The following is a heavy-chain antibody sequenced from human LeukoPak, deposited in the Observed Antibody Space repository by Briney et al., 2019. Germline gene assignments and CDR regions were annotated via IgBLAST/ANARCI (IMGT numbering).Heavy chain of an antibody. J-gene: IGHJ4*02. Sequence: GESLKISCKGSGFTNSWIGWVRQMPGQGLEWMGIIYSGDSDTRYSPSFQGQVTISADKSISTAYLQWSSLKASDTAMYYCARHSYGFDYWGQGTLVTVSS. V-gene: IGHV5-51*01. CDR3: ARHSYGFDY. CDR2: IYSGDSDT. CDR1: GFTNSW. D-gene: IGHD3-10*01.